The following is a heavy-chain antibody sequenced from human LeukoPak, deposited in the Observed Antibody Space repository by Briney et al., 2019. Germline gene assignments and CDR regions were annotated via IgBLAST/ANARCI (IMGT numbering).Heavy chain of an antibody. Sequence: PGGSLRLSCAASGFTFSSYAMSWARQAPGKGLEWVSAISGSGGSTYYADSVKGRFTISRDNSKNTLYLQMNSLRAEDTAVYYCAKRYYYGSGSHTIFDYWGQGTLVTVSS. J-gene: IGHJ4*02. CDR1: GFTFSSYA. D-gene: IGHD3-10*01. CDR2: ISGSGGST. V-gene: IGHV3-23*01. CDR3: AKRYYYGSGSHTIFDY.